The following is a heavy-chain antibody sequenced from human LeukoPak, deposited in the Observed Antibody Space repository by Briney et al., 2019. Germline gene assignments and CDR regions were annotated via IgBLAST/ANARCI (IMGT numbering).Heavy chain of an antibody. J-gene: IGHJ4*02. CDR1: GGSISSYF. V-gene: IGHV4-59*08. CDR3: ARSDVVAVKFDY. CDR2: IYYSGST. Sequence: PSETLSLTCTVSGGSISSYFWSWIRQPPGKGLEWIAYIYYSGSTNYNPSLKSRVTISVDTSKNQFSLKLSSVTAADTAVYYCARSDVVAVKFDYWGQGTLVTVSS. D-gene: IGHD2-15*01.